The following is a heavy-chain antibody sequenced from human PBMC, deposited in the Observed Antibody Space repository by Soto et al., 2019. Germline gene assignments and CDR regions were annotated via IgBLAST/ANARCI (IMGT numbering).Heavy chain of an antibody. D-gene: IGHD3-16*01. CDR3: ARDPWAADY. Sequence: EVQLVESGGGLVQPGGSLRLSCAASGFTVSTKYMSWARQAPGKGMEWVSVIYSGGSTFYADSVRGRFTISRDNSKNTVNLQMTSLRAEDTAVYYCARDPWAADYWGQGTLVTVSS. CDR1: GFTVSTKY. V-gene: IGHV3-66*01. J-gene: IGHJ4*02. CDR2: IYSGGST.